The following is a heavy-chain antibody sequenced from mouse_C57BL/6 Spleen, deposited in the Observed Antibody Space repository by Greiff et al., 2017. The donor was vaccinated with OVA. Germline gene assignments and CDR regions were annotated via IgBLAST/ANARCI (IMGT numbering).Heavy chain of an antibody. V-gene: IGHV3-6*01. D-gene: IGHD1-1*01. CDR3: ARAGYYGDYSMDY. Sequence: EVKLVESGPGLVKPSQSLSLTCSVSGYSITSGYYWNWIRQFPGNKLEWMGFISYDGSHNYNPSLKNRISITLDTSRNQFFLKFNSVTTEAAASYYCARAGYYGDYSMDYWGQGTSVTVSS. J-gene: IGHJ4*01. CDR2: ISYDGSH. CDR1: GYSITSGYY.